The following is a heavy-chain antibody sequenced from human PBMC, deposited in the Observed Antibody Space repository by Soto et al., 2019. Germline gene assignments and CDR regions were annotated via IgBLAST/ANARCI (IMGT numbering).Heavy chain of an antibody. CDR2: IDPSDSYT. V-gene: IGHV5-10-1*01. J-gene: IGHJ6*02. Sequence: KVSCKGSGYSFTSYWISWVRQMPGKGLEWMGRIDPSDSYTNYSPSFQGHVTISADKSISTAYLQWSSLKASDTAMYYCARQPRDSTIFGVVPYYYGMDVWGQGTTVTVSS. CDR1: GYSFTSYW. D-gene: IGHD3-3*01. CDR3: ARQPRDSTIFGVVPYYYGMDV.